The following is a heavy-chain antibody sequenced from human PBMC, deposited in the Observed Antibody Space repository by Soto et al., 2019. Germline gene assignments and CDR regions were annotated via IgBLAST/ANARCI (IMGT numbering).Heavy chain of an antibody. D-gene: IGHD5-12*01. V-gene: IGHV3-23*01. CDR1: GFTFSSYA. CDR2: ISCSGGST. J-gene: IGHJ4*02. Sequence: PGGSLRLSCAASGFTFSSYAMSWVRQAPGKGLEWVSAISCSGGSTYYADSVKGRFTIAIDNSKNTLYLQRTRLRAEDTAVYYCAHAWATLAYWGQGTLVTVSS. CDR3: AHAWATLAY.